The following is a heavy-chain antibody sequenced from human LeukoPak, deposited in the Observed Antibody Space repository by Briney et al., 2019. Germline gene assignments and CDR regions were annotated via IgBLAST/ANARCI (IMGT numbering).Heavy chain of an antibody. D-gene: IGHD2-21*02. CDR2: INPNSGGT. Sequence: ASVKVSCKASGYTFTSYGISWVRQAPGQGLEWMGWINPNSGGTNYAQKFQGWVTMTRDTSISTAYMELSRLRSDDTAVYYCARDWGAYCGGDCLFDYWGQGTLVTVSS. CDR3: ARDWGAYCGGDCLFDY. CDR1: GYTFTSYG. J-gene: IGHJ4*02. V-gene: IGHV1-2*04.